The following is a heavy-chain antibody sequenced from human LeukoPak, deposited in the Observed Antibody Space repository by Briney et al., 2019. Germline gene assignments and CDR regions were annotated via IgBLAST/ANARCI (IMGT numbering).Heavy chain of an antibody. V-gene: IGHV3-23*01. CDR1: GFTVSSNY. CDR2: ISGSGGST. CDR3: AKDESGTSSSWYYYFDY. Sequence: PGGSLRLSCAASGFTVSSNYMSWVRQAPGKGLEWVSAISGSGGSTYYADSVKGRFTISRDNSKNTLYLQMNSLRAEDTAVYYCAKDESGTSSSWYYYFDYWGQGTLVTVSS. J-gene: IGHJ4*02. D-gene: IGHD6-13*01.